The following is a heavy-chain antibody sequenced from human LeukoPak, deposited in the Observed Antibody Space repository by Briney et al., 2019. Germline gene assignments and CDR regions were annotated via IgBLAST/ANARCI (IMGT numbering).Heavy chain of an antibody. V-gene: IGHV1-2*02. CDR2: INVNSGGA. Sequence: ASVKVSCKASGGTFSSYAISWVRQAPGQGLEWMGWINVNSGGANYAQNFQGRVTMTRDTSISTAYMELSRLISYVTAMYYCARDRYYLDSSGFFDSWGQGTLLTVSS. J-gene: IGHJ4*02. CDR3: ARDRYYLDSSGFFDS. CDR1: GGTFSSYA. D-gene: IGHD3-22*01.